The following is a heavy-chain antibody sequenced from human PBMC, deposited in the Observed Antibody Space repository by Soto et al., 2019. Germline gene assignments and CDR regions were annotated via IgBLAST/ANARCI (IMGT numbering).Heavy chain of an antibody. J-gene: IGHJ3*01. Sequence: PSATMSLTCSVSAVAFRGYYWSWLRQPPGKGLEWIGEINYSGSTKFNPSLKSRVTLSIDTSKDQFSLRLSSVTAADTAVYYCARDSGGLRLGESSLYGEKDSFDVWDQGTLVTVSS. D-gene: IGHD3-16*02. CDR2: INYSGST. CDR3: ARDSGGLRLGESSLYGEKDSFDV. V-gene: IGHV4-34*01. CDR1: AVAFRGYY.